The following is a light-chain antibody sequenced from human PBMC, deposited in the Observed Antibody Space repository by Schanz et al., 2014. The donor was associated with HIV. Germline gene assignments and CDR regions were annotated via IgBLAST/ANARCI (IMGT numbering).Light chain of an antibody. CDR2: AAS. J-gene: IGKJ1*01. CDR3: QEYDSAPRT. CDR1: QGISSA. V-gene: IGKV1-27*01. Sequence: DIQMTQSPSTLSASVGDRVTITCRASQGISSALAWYQQKPGKAPKLLIYAASTLQSGVPSRFSGSGSGTDYTLTISSLQPDDAATYFCQEYDSAPRTFGQGTKVEIK.